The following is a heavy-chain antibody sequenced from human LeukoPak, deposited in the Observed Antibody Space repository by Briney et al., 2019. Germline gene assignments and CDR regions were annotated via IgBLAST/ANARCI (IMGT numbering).Heavy chain of an antibody. CDR2: ISYDGSNK. Sequence: GGSLRLSCAASGFTFSSYGMHWVRQAPGKGLEWVAVISYDGSNKYYADSVKGRFTISRDNSKNTLYLQMNSLRAEDTAAYYCAKDGGVAAVSAFDIWGQGTMVTVSS. D-gene: IGHD6-13*01. V-gene: IGHV3-30*18. CDR3: AKDGGVAAVSAFDI. CDR1: GFTFSSYG. J-gene: IGHJ3*02.